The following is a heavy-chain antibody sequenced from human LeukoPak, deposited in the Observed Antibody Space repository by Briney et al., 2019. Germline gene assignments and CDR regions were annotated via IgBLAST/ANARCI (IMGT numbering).Heavy chain of an antibody. Sequence: GGSLRLSCAASGFTFSSYTMNWVRQAPGKGLEWVSYISSSSSTIYYADSVKGRFTISRDNAKNSLYLQMNSLRDEDTAVYYCARDLGGIVPAATFDYWGQGTLVTVSS. J-gene: IGHJ4*02. V-gene: IGHV3-48*02. CDR3: ARDLGGIVPAATFDY. CDR1: GFTFSSYT. D-gene: IGHD2-2*01. CDR2: ISSSSSTI.